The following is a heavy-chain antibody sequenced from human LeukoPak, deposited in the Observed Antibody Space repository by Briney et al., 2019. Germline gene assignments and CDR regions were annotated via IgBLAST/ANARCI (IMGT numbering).Heavy chain of an antibody. CDR1: GYSISSSNW. CDR2: IYYSGST. Sequence: SDTLSLTCAVSGYSISSSNWWGWIRQPPGKGLEWIGYIYYSGSTFYNPSLKSRVTMSVDTSKSQFSLKLSSVTAVDTAVCYCATKPNSLSYFDYWGQGTLVTVSS. J-gene: IGHJ4*02. CDR3: ATKPNSLSYFDY. V-gene: IGHV4-28*01. D-gene: IGHD2/OR15-2a*01.